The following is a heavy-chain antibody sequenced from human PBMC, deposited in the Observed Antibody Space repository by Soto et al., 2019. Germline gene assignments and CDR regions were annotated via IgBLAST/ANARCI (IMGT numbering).Heavy chain of an antibody. CDR2: IYYSGST. J-gene: IGHJ6*03. Sequence: QVQLQESGPGLVKPSQTLSLTCTVSGGSISSGGYYWSWIRQHPGKGLEWIGYIYYSGSTYYNPSLKRRVTISVDTSKNQFSLKLSSVTAADTAVYYCARVVRGYSGYDPHRDYYYYYMDVWGKGTTVTVSS. D-gene: IGHD5-12*01. V-gene: IGHV4-31*03. CDR1: GGSISSGGYY. CDR3: ARVVRGYSGYDPHRDYYYYYMDV.